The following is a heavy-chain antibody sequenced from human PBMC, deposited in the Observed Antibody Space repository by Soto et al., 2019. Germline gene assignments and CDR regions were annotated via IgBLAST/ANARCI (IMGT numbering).Heavy chain of an antibody. CDR1: GGTFSSYA. D-gene: IGHD5-18*01. Sequence: QVQLVQSGAEVKKPGSSVKVSCQASGGTFSSYAISWVRQAPGQGLEWMGGIIPIFGTANYSQKFQGRVTITADESTSTAYMELSRLRSEDTAVYYCARGAPADTALPYPFDYGGQGTLVTGSS. CDR3: ARGAPADTALPYPFDY. V-gene: IGHV1-69*01. J-gene: IGHJ4*02. CDR2: IIPIFGTA.